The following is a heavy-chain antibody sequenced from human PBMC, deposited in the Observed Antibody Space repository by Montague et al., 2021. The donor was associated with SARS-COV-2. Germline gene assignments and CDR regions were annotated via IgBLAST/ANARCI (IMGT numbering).Heavy chain of an antibody. CDR3: ARVRYYGSGTSLGMDV. V-gene: IGHV4-34*01. J-gene: IGHJ6*02. D-gene: IGHD3-10*01. CDR1: GGSFSGYY. CDR2: INHSGST. Sequence: ETLSLTCAVYGGSFSGYYWSWIRQPPGKGLEWIGEINHSGSTNYNPSLKSRVTISVDTSKNQSSLKLSSVTAADTAVYYCARVRYYGSGTSLGMDVWGQGTTVTVSS.